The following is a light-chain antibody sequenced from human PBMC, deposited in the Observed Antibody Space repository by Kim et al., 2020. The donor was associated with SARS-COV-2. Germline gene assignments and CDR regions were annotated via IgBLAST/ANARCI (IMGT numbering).Light chain of an antibody. V-gene: IGLV1-40*01. Sequence: QRVTIASTGSRSNSVAGYDVHWYQHLPGTAPKLLIYADNNRPSGVPYRFSGSKSGTSASLAITGLQAEDEADYYCQSYDRSLNGVIFGGGTQLTVL. CDR2: ADN. CDR1: RSNSVAGYD. CDR3: QSYDRSLNGVI. J-gene: IGLJ2*01.